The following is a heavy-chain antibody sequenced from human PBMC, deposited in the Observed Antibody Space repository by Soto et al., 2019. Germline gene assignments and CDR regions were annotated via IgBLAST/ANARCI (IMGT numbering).Heavy chain of an antibody. CDR3: AKDQHCYYGSGSYPGY. V-gene: IGHV3-23*01. J-gene: IGHJ4*02. D-gene: IGHD3-10*01. CDR1: GCTIGSYA. Sequence: TWGSLRLSCTVSGCTIGSYAMSWIRQAPEKGLEWVSASSGSGGSTYYADSVKGRFTISRDNSKNTLYLQMNSLRAEDTAVYYCAKDQHCYYGSGSYPGYWGQGTLVTVSS. CDR2: SSGSGGST.